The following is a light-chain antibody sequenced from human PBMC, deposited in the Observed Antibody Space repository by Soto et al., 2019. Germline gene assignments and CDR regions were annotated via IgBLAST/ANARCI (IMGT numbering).Light chain of an antibody. Sequence: EIVFTQSPGTLSFSPGERATLSCRASQSVSSSYLAWYQQKPGKAPRLLIYGASSRATGIPDRLSGSGSGTDFTLTIRRLEPEDFAVYYCQQYGSSQTFGQGTKVDIK. CDR1: QSVSSSY. CDR3: QQYGSSQT. V-gene: IGKV3-20*01. CDR2: GAS. J-gene: IGKJ1*01.